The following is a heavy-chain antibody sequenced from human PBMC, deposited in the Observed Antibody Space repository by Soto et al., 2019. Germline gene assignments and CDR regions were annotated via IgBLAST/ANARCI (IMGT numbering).Heavy chain of an antibody. J-gene: IGHJ4*02. CDR1: GGTFSSYA. CDR2: IIPIFGTA. Sequence: QVQLVQSGAEVKKPGSSVKVSCKASGGTFSSYAISWVRQAPGQGLEWMGGIIPIFGTANYAQKFQGRVTSTADESTSTAYMGLSSLRSEDTAVYYCASALVPAADGELWYGEHFDYWGQGTLVTVSS. D-gene: IGHD2-2*01. V-gene: IGHV1-69*12. CDR3: ASALVPAADGELWYGEHFDY.